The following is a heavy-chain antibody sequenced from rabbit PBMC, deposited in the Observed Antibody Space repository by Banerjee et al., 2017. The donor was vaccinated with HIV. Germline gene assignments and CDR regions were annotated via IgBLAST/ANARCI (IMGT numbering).Heavy chain of an antibody. D-gene: IGHD6-1*01. Sequence: QEQLEESGGDLVKPEGSLTLTCTASGFSFSSGYWICWVRQAPGKGLEWIACIGAGSGRTYYASWAKGRFTISKPSSTTVTLQMTSLTAADTATYFCARGADSAGYGYDLWGQGTLVTVS. CDR1: GFSFSSGYW. V-gene: IGHV1S45*01. CDR2: IGAGSGRT. CDR3: ARGADSAGYGYDL. J-gene: IGHJ3*01.